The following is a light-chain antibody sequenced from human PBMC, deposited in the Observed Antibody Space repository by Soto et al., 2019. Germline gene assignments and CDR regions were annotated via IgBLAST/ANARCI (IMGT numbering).Light chain of an antibody. CDR3: QQYNSYSYT. Sequence: DTQMTQSPSTLSASVGDRVTIACRASQSISSWLAWYQQKPGKAPKLLIYDASSLGSGVPSRFSGSGSGTEFTLTIRSLQPDDFATYYCQQYNSYSYTFGQGTKLEIK. CDR2: DAS. V-gene: IGKV1-5*01. CDR1: QSISSW. J-gene: IGKJ2*01.